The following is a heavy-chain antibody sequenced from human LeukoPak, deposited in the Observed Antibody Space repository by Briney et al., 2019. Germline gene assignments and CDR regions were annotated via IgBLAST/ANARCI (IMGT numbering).Heavy chain of an antibody. Sequence: SETLSLTCTVSGGSISSGSYYWSWIRQPAGKGLEWIGRIYTSGSTNYNPSLKSRVTISVDTSKNQFSLKLSSVTAADTAVYYCARSRKDFWSGPPGSWGQGTLVTVSS. D-gene: IGHD3-3*01. CDR3: ARSRKDFWSGPPGS. V-gene: IGHV4-61*02. CDR2: IYTSGST. J-gene: IGHJ5*02. CDR1: GGSISSGSYY.